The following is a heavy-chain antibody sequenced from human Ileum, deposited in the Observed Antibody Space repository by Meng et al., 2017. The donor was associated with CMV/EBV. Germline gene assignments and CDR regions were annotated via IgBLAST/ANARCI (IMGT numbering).Heavy chain of an antibody. J-gene: IGHJ1*01. CDR3: ARDGTIFGV. D-gene: IGHD3-3*01. Sequence: GESLKISCAASGFAFSSHWMSWVRQAPGKGLEWVANIKEDGSEKYYVDSVKGRFTISRDNAKNSLYLQMNSLGGEDTAVYYCARDGTIFGVWGQGMLVTVSS. CDR2: IKEDGSEK. V-gene: IGHV3-7*01. CDR1: GFAFSSHW.